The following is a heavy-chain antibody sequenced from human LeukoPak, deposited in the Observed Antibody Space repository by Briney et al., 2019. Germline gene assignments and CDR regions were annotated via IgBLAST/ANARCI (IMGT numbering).Heavy chain of an antibody. CDR3: ATAAAGTDYYYYYGMDV. V-gene: IGHV1-2*02. CDR2: INPNSSGT. D-gene: IGHD6-13*01. CDR1: GYTFTGYY. Sequence: ASVKVSCKASGYTFTGYYMHWVRQAPGQGLEWMGWINPNSSGTNYAQKFQGRVTMTRDTSISTAYMELSRLRSDDTAVYYCATAAAGTDYYYYYGMDVWGQGTTVTVSS. J-gene: IGHJ6*02.